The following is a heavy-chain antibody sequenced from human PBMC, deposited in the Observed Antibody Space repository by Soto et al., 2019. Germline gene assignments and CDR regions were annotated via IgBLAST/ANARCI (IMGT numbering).Heavy chain of an antibody. CDR1: GGSISSSSYY. D-gene: IGHD3-10*01. V-gene: IGHV4-39*01. J-gene: IGHJ4*02. Sequence: QLQLQESGPGLVKPSETLSLTCPVSGGSISSSSYYWGCIRQPPGKGLEWIGSIYYSGSTYSNPSLKSRVTISVDTSKNQFSLKRSSVTAAVTAVYYCASLAAVFLWFGEASDYWGQGNLVTVSS. CDR2: IYYSGST. CDR3: ASLAAVFLWFGEASDY.